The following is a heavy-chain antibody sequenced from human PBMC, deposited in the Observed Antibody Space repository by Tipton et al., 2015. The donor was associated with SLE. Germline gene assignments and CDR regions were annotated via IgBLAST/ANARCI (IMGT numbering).Heavy chain of an antibody. Sequence: SLRLSCAASGFTFSSYAMHWVRQAPGKGLEYVSAISSNGGSTYYADSVKGRFTISRDNSKNTLYLQMSSLRAEDTAVYYCVKDPRPGIAAAGTPHSGQGTLVTVSS. CDR2: ISSNGGST. CDR1: GFTFSSYA. D-gene: IGHD6-13*01. J-gene: IGHJ4*02. V-gene: IGHV3-64D*06. CDR3: VKDPRPGIAAAGTPH.